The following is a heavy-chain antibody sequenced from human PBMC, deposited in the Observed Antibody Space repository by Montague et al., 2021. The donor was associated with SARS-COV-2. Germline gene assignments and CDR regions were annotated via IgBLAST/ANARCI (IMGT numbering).Heavy chain of an antibody. CDR1: GGSFSGYY. CDR3: ARVAESTYYDFWCGYLRFYYFDY. CDR2: INHSGST. D-gene: IGHD3-3*01. J-gene: IGHJ4*02. Sequence: SETLSLTCAVYGGSFSGYYWSWIRQPPGKGLEWIGEINHSGSTNYNPSLKSRVTISVDTSKNQFSLKLSSVTAADTAVYYCARVAESTYYDFWCGYLRFYYFDYWGQGTLVTVSS. V-gene: IGHV4-34*01.